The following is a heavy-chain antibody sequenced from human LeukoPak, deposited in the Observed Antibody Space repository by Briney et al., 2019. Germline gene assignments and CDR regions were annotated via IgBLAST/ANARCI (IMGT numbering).Heavy chain of an antibody. CDR2: INHSGST. J-gene: IGHJ6*03. Sequence: SETLSLTCAVYGGSFSGYYWSWIRQPPGKGLEWIGEINHSGSTNYNPSLKSRVTISVDTSKNQFSLKLSSVTAADTAVYYCARAMVRGGRKWGEYYMDVWGKGTTVTVSS. CDR1: GGSFSGYY. D-gene: IGHD3-10*01. V-gene: IGHV4-34*01. CDR3: ARAMVRGGRKWGEYYMDV.